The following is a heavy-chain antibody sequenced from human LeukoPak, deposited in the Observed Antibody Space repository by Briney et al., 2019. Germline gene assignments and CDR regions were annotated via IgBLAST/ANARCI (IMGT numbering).Heavy chain of an antibody. CDR1: DDSFSTHY. CDR2: ISYSGST. Sequence: PSETLSLTCTVSDDSFSTHYWTWIRQPPGKGLEWIGYISYSGSTNYNPSLKSRVTISVDTSKKQFSLKMNSVTAADTAVYYCARHSGWVDPWGQGTLVTVSS. V-gene: IGHV4-59*11. CDR3: ARHSGWVDP. J-gene: IGHJ5*02. D-gene: IGHD3-10*01.